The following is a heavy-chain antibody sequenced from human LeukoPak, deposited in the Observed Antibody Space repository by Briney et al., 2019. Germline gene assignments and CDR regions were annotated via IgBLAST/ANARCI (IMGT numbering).Heavy chain of an antibody. Sequence: GGSLRLSCAASGFTFSSYWMSWVRQAPGKGLEWVAHIKQDGSEKYYVDSVKGRFTISRDNAKNSLYLQMNSLRAEDTAVYYCARDPSTVTTTLAWYFDLWGRGTLVTVSS. D-gene: IGHD4-17*01. CDR1: GFTFSSYW. CDR2: IKQDGSEK. V-gene: IGHV3-7*01. CDR3: ARDPSTVTTTLAWYFDL. J-gene: IGHJ2*01.